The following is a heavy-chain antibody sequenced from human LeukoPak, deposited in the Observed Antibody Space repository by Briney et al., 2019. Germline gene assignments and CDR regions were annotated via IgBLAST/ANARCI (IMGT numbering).Heavy chain of an antibody. CDR1: GGSISSYY. V-gene: IGHV4-59*01. D-gene: IGHD1-26*01. Sequence: PSETLSLTCTVSGGSISSYYWSWIRQPPGKGLEWIRYIYYSGSTNYNPSLKSRVTISVDTSKNQFSLKLSSVTAADTAVYYCARASGGGNWFDPWGQGTLVTVSS. CDR2: IYYSGST. CDR3: ARASGGGNWFDP. J-gene: IGHJ5*02.